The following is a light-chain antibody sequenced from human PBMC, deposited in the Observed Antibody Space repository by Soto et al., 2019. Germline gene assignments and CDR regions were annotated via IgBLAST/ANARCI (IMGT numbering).Light chain of an antibody. J-gene: IGKJ4*01. V-gene: IGKV3-11*01. Sequence: DIVLKQSPATLSLSPGERATLSCRASQRVTTYLAWYQQKPGQAPRLLMYNASARATGIPARFSGSVSGTDFTLTISSLEPEDFAVYYCQQRSNWISFGGGTKVEI. CDR1: QRVTTY. CDR3: QQRSNWIS. CDR2: NAS.